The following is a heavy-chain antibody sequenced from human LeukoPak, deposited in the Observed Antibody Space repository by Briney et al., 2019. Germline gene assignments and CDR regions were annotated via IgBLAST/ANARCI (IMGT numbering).Heavy chain of an antibody. CDR3: ARDHGYSSPSVRGGY. Sequence: ASVKVSCKASGYTFTGYYMHWVRQAPGQGLEWMGWINPNSGGTNYAQKFQGRVTMTRDTSISTAYMELSRLRSDDTAVYYCARDHGYSSPSVRGGYWGQGTLVTVSS. CDR2: INPNSGGT. D-gene: IGHD6-6*01. V-gene: IGHV1-2*02. CDR1: GYTFTGYY. J-gene: IGHJ4*02.